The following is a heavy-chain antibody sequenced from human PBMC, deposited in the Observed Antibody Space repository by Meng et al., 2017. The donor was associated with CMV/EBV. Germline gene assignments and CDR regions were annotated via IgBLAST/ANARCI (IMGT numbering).Heavy chain of an antibody. D-gene: IGHD2-2*01. V-gene: IGHV3-11*01. CDR2: ISSSGASI. CDR1: GFIFSDYY. J-gene: IGHJ4*02. CDR3: AKYALVVVPAAIPDYFDY. Sequence: GESLKISCVGSGFIFSDYYMSWIRQAPGKGLEIVSDISSSGASIYYADSVKGRFTISRDNSKNTLYLQMNSLRAEDTAVYYCAKYALVVVPAAIPDYFDYWGQGTLVTVSS.